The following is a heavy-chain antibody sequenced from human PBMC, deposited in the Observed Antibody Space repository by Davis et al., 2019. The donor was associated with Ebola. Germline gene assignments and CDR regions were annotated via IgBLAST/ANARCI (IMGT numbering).Heavy chain of an antibody. J-gene: IGHJ4*02. D-gene: IGHD3-16*01. CDR3: AKDLGQRRAPLDY. V-gene: IGHV3-30*18. CDR2: LSYDGSNK. Sequence: GESLKISCVASGFTFSNYGIHWVRQAPGKGLEWVALLSYDGSNKYYADSVKGRFTISRDNSKNTLYLQVNSLRAEDTAVYYCAKDLGQRRAPLDYWGQGTLVTVSS. CDR1: GFTFSNYG.